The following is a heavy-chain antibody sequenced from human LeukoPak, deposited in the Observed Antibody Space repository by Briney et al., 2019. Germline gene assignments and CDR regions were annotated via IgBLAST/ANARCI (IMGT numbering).Heavy chain of an antibody. V-gene: IGHV3-48*03. Sequence: AGSLRLSCAASGFMFSNYEMHWVRQAPGKGLEWVSYISSSGSTIYYADSVKGRFTISRDNAKNSLYLQMNSLRAEDTAVYYCARDRAVISGCFDYWGQGTLVTVSS. D-gene: IGHD6-19*01. CDR1: GFMFSNYE. CDR3: ARDRAVISGCFDY. CDR2: ISSSGSTI. J-gene: IGHJ4*02.